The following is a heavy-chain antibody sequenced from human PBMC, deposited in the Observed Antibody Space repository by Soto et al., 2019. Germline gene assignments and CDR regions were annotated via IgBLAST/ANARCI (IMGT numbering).Heavy chain of an antibody. CDR1: GGSFKSGSYS. CDR3: ARDFAYFDS. D-gene: IGHD3-3*01. CDR2: VYHTGRT. Sequence: QVQLQESGPGLVKPSETLSLTCTVSGGSFKSGSYSWSWIRQPPGKGLEWIGYVYHTGRTSYNPSLKRPVSISMDTSKNQFSLNLDSVTAADTAVYFCARDFAYFDSWGQGTLVTVSS. V-gene: IGHV4-61*01. J-gene: IGHJ4*02.